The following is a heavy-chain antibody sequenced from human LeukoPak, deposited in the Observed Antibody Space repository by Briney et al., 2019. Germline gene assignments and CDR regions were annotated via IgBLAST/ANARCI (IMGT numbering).Heavy chain of an antibody. Sequence: PGGSLRLSCAASEFSLTNYALTWVRQAPGRGLEWVSSIRVGSTNTYYADSVKGRFTISRDDSRNTFYLYMNSLRPDDTAVYYCTKAPFDLIKGTYDLWGQGTKVTVSS. J-gene: IGHJ3*01. CDR1: EFSLTNYA. CDR2: IRVGSTNT. CDR3: TKAPFDLIKGTYDL. V-gene: IGHV3-23*01. D-gene: IGHD3-10*01.